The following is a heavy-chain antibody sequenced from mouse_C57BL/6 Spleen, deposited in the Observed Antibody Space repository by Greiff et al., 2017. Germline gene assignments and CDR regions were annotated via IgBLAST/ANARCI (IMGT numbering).Heavy chain of an antibody. Sequence: EVMLVESEGGLVQPGSSMKLSCTASGFTFSDYYMAWVRQVPEKGLEWVANINYDGSSTYYLDSLKSRFIISRDNAKNLLYLQMSSLKSEDTATYYCARGHDGYYAMDYWGQGTSVTVSS. CDR2: INYDGSST. V-gene: IGHV5-16*01. CDR3: ARGHDGYYAMDY. D-gene: IGHD2-3*01. J-gene: IGHJ4*01. CDR1: GFTFSDYY.